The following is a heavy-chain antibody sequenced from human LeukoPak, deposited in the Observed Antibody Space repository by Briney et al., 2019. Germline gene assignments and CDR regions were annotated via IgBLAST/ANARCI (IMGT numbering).Heavy chain of an antibody. CDR2: IYYSGST. CDR1: GDSISHYY. J-gene: IGHJ4*02. CDR3: ARASPYYYDSSGFDY. V-gene: IGHV4-59*01. Sequence: KPSETLSLTCTVSGDSISHYYWSWIRQPPGKGLEWIGYIYYSGSTNYNPSLKSRVTISVDTSKNQFSLKLSSVTAADTAVYYCARASPYYYDSSGFDYWGQGTLVTVSS. D-gene: IGHD3-22*01.